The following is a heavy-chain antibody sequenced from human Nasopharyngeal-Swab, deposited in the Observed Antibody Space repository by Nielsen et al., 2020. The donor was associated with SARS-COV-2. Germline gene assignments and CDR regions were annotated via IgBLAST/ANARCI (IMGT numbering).Heavy chain of an antibody. Sequence: GGSLRLSCAASGFTFSSYWMHWVRQAPGKGLVWVSRINSDGSSTSYADSVKGRFTIPRDNAKNSLYLQMNSLRAEDTALYYCAKDITSGDTMATHYYYGMDVWGQGTTVTVSS. D-gene: IGHD1-14*01. J-gene: IGHJ6*02. CDR3: AKDITSGDTMATHYYYGMDV. CDR1: GFTFSSYW. V-gene: IGHV3-74*01. CDR2: INSDGSST.